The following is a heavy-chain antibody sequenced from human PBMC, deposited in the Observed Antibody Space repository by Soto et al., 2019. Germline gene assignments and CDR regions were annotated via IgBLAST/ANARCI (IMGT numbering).Heavy chain of an antibody. D-gene: IGHD3-22*01. CDR1: GGSIITYY. CDR2: IYYSGST. J-gene: IGHJ6*02. V-gene: IGHV4-59*01. CDR3: ARRIYDRFGDYYYGMDV. Sequence: SETLCLTCTVSGGSIITYYWSWIRQPPGKGLEWIGYIYYSGSTNYNPSLKSRVTISVDTSKNQFSLNLSSVTAADTAVYYCARRIYDRFGDYYYGMDVWGQGTTVTVSS.